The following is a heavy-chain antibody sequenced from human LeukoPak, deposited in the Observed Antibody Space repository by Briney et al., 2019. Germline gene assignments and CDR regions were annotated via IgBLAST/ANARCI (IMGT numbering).Heavy chain of an antibody. CDR3: ARGVNYYDSSGYYFSY. D-gene: IGHD3-22*01. V-gene: IGHV3-48*03. CDR2: ISSSGSSI. Sequence: PGGSLRLSCAASGFTFSIYEMNWVRQAPGKGLEWVSYISSSGSSIYYADSVKGRFTISRDNAKNSLYLQMNSLRAEDTAVYYCARGVNYYDSSGYYFSYWGRGTLVTVSS. CDR1: GFTFSIYE. J-gene: IGHJ4*02.